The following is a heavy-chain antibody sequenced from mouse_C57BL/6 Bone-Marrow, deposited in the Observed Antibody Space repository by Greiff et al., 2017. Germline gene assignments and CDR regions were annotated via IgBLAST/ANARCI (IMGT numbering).Heavy chain of an antibody. CDR2: IHPNSGST. CDR1: GYTFTSYW. CDR3: ARSLITTVHDYYAMDY. V-gene: IGHV1-64*01. D-gene: IGHD1-1*01. J-gene: IGHJ4*01. Sequence: HVQLQEPGAELVKPGASVKLSCKASGYTFTSYWMHWVKQRPGQGLEWIGMIHPNSGSTNYNEKFKSKATLTVDKSSSTAYMQLSSLTSEDSAVYYCARSLITTVHDYYAMDYWGQGTSVTVSS.